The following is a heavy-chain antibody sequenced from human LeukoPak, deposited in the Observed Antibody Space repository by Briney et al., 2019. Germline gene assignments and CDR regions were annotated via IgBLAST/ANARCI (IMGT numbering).Heavy chain of an antibody. CDR1: GFTFSSYA. D-gene: IGHD6-19*01. CDR3: ARDLAVAATDY. CDR2: ISYDGSNK. J-gene: IGHJ4*02. V-gene: IGHV3-30*04. Sequence: PGGSLRLSCAASGFTFSSYAMHWVRQAPGKGLEWVAVISYDGSNKYYADSVKGRFTISRDNSKNTLYLQMNSLRAEDTAVYYCARDLAVAATDYWGQGTLVTVSS.